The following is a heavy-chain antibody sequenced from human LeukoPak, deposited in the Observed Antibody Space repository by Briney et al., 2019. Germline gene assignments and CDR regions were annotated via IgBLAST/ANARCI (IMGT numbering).Heavy chain of an antibody. CDR2: INHSGST. D-gene: IGHD3-16*02. V-gene: IGHV4-34*01. CDR3: ARGRLVDYIWGSYRYRPFFDY. Sequence: SETLSLTCAVYGGSFSGYYWSWIRQPPGKGLEWIGEINHSGSTNYNPSLKSRVTISVDTSKNQFSLKLSSVTAADTAVYYCARGRLVDYIWGSYRYRPFFDYWGQGTLVTVSS. J-gene: IGHJ4*02. CDR1: GGSFSGYY.